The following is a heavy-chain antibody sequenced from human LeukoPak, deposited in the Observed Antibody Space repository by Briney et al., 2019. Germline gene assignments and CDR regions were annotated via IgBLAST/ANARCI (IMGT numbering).Heavy chain of an antibody. J-gene: IGHJ4*02. CDR2: IFYSGGT. Sequence: SETLSLTCTVSGGSFSSSSYYWAWLRQPPGKGLEWIASIFYSGGTYYNPSLKSRVTISVDTSKNQFSLKLSSVTAADTAVYYCARLVGPVTYPFDYWGQGTLVTVSS. D-gene: IGHD4-17*01. CDR3: ARLVGPVTYPFDY. V-gene: IGHV4-39*07. CDR1: GGSFSSSSYY.